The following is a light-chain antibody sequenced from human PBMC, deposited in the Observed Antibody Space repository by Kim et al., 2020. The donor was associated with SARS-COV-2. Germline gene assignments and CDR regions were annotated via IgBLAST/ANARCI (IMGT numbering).Light chain of an antibody. CDR3: SAWDSSLRAWV. CDR1: SEKVGNEG. Sequence: RPSATRTSTGDSEKVGNEGATGRKQNQGHPPKLLSYRNNNRPSGISERISASRSGNTASLTITGLQPEDEADYYCSAWDSSLRAWVFGGGTQLTVL. V-gene: IGLV10-54*03. J-gene: IGLJ3*02. CDR2: RNN.